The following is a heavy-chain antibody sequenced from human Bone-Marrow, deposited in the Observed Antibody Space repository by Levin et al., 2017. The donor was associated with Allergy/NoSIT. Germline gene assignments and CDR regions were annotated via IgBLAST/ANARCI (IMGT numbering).Heavy chain of an antibody. D-gene: IGHD5-12*01. Sequence: GESLKISCAASGFTFSSYWMSWVRQAPGKGLEWVANIKQDGSEKYYVDSVKGRFTISRDNAKNSLYLQMNSLRAEDTAVYYCARGYSGYGPGSFYMDVWGKGTTVTVSS. J-gene: IGHJ6*03. CDR3: ARGYSGYGPGSFYMDV. V-gene: IGHV3-7*04. CDR1: GFTFSSYW. CDR2: IKQDGSEK.